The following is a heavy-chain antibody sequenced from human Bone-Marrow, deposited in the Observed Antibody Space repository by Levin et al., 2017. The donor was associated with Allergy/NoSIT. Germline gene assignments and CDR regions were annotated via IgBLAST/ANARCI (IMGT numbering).Heavy chain of an antibody. CDR2: IYPGDSQT. D-gene: IGHD6-6*01. Sequence: GESLKISCKAYGYMFTNYWIGWVRQMPGKGLEWMGIIYPGDSQTRNSPSFQGQVTISVDKSINTAYLQWSSLKASDTAMYYCARVAARPDFLDYWGQGTPVTVSS. V-gene: IGHV5-51*01. CDR3: ARVAARPDFLDY. CDR1: GYMFTNYW. J-gene: IGHJ4*02.